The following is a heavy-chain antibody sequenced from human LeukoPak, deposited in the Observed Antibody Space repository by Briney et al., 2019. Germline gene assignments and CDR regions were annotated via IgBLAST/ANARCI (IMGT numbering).Heavy chain of an antibody. Sequence: PGGSLRLSCAASGFTVSSNYMSWVRQAPGKGLEWVSVIYDSGTIYYADSVKGRFTISRDNAKNSLYLQMNSLRAEDTAVYYCARDCHNGPFDYWGQGTLVTVSS. J-gene: IGHJ4*02. V-gene: IGHV3-53*01. CDR3: ARDCHNGPFDY. CDR2: IYDSGTI. CDR1: GFTVSSNY. D-gene: IGHD1-1*01.